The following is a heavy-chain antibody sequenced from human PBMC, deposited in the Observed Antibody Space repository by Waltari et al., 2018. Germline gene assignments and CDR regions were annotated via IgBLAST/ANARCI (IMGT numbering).Heavy chain of an antibody. CDR3: ARVRSGSYVDY. V-gene: IGHV4-59*01. CDR2: IYYSGST. CDR1: GGSIISYY. Sequence: QVQLQELVPGLVKPSETLSLTCTVSGGSIISYYWSWIRQPPGKGLEWIGYIYYSGSTNYNPSLKSRVTISVDTSKNQFSLKLSSVTAADTAVYYCARVRSGSYVDYWGQGTLVTVSS. J-gene: IGHJ4*02. D-gene: IGHD1-26*01.